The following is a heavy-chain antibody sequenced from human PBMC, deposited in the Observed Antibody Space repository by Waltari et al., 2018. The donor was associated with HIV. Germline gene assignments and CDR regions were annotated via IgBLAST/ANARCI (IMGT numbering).Heavy chain of an antibody. J-gene: IGHJ4*02. CDR3: ARALWSGYYTPYYFDY. V-gene: IGHV1-18*01. D-gene: IGHD3-3*01. CDR1: GYTFTSYG. Sequence: QVQLVQSGAEVKKPGASVKVSCKASGYTFTSYGISWVRQAPGQGLDWMGWISAYNGHTNYAQKLHGRVTMTTDTSTSTAYMDLRSLRSDDTAFYYCARALWSGYYTPYYFDYWGQGTLVTVSS. CDR2: ISAYNGHT.